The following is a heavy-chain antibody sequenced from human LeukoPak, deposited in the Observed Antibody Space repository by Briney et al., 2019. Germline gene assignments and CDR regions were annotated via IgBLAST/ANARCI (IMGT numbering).Heavy chain of an antibody. Sequence: ASVKVSCKASGDTLTSYDFNWVRQATGQGIEWMGWMDPNSGNTGYAQKFQGTATMTRNTSISTAYMELSSLTSEDTAVYYCAKSLPGIAAHWGQGTLVTVSS. J-gene: IGHJ4*02. CDR1: GDTLTSYD. V-gene: IGHV1-8*01. CDR3: AKSLPGIAAH. D-gene: IGHD6-6*01. CDR2: MDPNSGNT.